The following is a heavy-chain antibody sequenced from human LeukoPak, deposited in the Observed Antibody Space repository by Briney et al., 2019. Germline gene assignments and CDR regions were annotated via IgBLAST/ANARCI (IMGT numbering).Heavy chain of an antibody. D-gene: IGHD3-22*01. CDR3: ARGTYYDSSAYSGVRLFDY. J-gene: IGHJ4*02. V-gene: IGHV1-2*02. CDR2: INPNSGRT. Sequence: ASLKVSCKTSGYTFIRYSIGWVRQAPGQGLEWMGWINPNSGRTNYAQKFQGRVTMTGDTSISTAYMELTRLTSDDTAVYYCARGTYYDSSAYSGVRLFDYWGQGTLVTVSS. CDR1: GYTFIRYS.